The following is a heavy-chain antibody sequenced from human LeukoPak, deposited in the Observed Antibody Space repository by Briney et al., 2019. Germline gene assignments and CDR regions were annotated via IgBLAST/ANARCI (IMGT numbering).Heavy chain of an antibody. CDR3: ARDRFSQWWSHPGYYYGMDV. V-gene: IGHV4-39*07. CDR2: IYYSGST. CDR1: GGSISSSSYY. J-gene: IGHJ6*02. Sequence: PSETLSLTCTVSGGSISSSSYYWGWIRQPPGKGLEWIGSIYYSGSTYYNPSLKSRVTISVDTSKNQFSLKLSSVTAADTAVYYCARDRFSQWWSHPGYYYGMDVWGQGTTVTVSS. D-gene: IGHD2-15*01.